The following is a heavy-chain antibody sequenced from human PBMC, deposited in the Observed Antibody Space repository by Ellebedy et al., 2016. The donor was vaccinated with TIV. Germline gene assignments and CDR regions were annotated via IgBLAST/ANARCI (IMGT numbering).Heavy chain of an antibody. J-gene: IGHJ4*02. V-gene: IGHV3-73*01. Sequence: GGSLRLXXAASGFTFSDATIHWVRQASGKGLEWVGRIRSKANSYATAYAASVKGRFTISRDDSKNTAYLQMNSLKTEDTAVYYCTKRTRRDSSSSGDWGQGTLVTVSS. CDR3: TKRTRRDSSSSGD. CDR1: GFTFSDAT. CDR2: IRSKANSYAT. D-gene: IGHD6-6*01.